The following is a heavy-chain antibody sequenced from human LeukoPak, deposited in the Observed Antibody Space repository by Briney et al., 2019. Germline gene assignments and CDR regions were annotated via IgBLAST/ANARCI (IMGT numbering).Heavy chain of an antibody. Sequence: GGSLRLSCAASGFTFSSYAMHWVRQAPGKGLQWLALTSDDGSAKYYADSVKGRFTISRDNSQNTLYLQMNSLRAEETAMYYCARAPGGFHGDYSPIGYWGQGTLVTVSS. CDR1: GFTFSSYA. V-gene: IGHV3-30-3*01. CDR2: TSDDGSAK. CDR3: ARAPGGFHGDYSPIGY. J-gene: IGHJ4*02. D-gene: IGHD4-17*01.